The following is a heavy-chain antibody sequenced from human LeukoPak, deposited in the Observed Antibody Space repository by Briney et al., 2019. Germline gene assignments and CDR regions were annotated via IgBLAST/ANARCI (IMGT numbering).Heavy chain of an antibody. CDR1: GFTFSSYG. V-gene: IGHV3-74*03. J-gene: IGHJ4*02. CDR2: IHSDGIST. CDR3: ARDRYYVPDY. Sequence: GGSLRLSCAASGFTFSSYGMNWVRQAPGKGLVWVSRIHSDGISTTYADSVKGRFTISRDNAKNTLYLQMNSLRAEDTAVYYCARDRYYVPDYWGQGTLVTVSS. D-gene: IGHD3-10*02.